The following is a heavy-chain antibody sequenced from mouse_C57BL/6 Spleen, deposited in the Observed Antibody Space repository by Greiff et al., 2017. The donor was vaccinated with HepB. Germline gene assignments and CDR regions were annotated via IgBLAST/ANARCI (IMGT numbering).Heavy chain of an antibody. Sequence: EVKLMESEGGLVQPGSSMKLSCTASGFTFSDYYMAWVRQVPEKGLEWVANINYDGSSTYYLDSLKSRFIISRDNAKNILYLQMSSLKSEDTATYYCARAVRVLDFDVWGTGTTVTVSS. V-gene: IGHV5-16*01. CDR1: GFTFSDYY. CDR2: INYDGSST. J-gene: IGHJ1*03. CDR3: ARAVRVLDFDV.